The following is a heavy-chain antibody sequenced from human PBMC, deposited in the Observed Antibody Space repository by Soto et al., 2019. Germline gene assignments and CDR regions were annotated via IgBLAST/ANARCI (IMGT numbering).Heavy chain of an antibody. CDR2: IDPSDSYA. V-gene: IGHV5-10-1*01. D-gene: IGHD4-4*01. J-gene: IGHJ6*02. CDR3: ARVDGTTVGGMDV. CDR1: GYSFTIYW. Sequence: GESLKISCDGSGYSFTIYWISLVRQMPGKGLDWMWRIDPSDSYADYSPSFQCHVTISADKAISTAYLQWSSLKASDTAMYYCARVDGTTVGGMDVWGQGTTVTVS.